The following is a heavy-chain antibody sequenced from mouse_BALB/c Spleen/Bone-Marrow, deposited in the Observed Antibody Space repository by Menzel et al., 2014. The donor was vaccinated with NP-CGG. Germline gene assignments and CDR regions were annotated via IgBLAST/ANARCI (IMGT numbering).Heavy chain of an antibody. D-gene: IGHD1-1*01. CDR2: INPDSSTI. CDR1: GFDFSSYW. V-gene: IGHV4-1*02. Sequence: EVQLQESGGGLVHPGGSLKLSCAASGFDFSSYWMSWVRQAPGKGLEWIGEINPDSSTINYTPSLKDKFIISRDNAKNTLYLQMSKVRSEDTALYYCARLNHYGNLFVWGAGTTVTVSS. J-gene: IGHJ1*01. CDR3: ARLNHYGNLFV.